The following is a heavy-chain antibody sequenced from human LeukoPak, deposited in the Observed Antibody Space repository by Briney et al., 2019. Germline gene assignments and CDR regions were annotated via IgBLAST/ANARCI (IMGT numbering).Heavy chain of an antibody. Sequence: SETLSLTCTVSGGSISSYYWSWIRQPPGKGQEWIGYIYYSGSTNYNPSLKSRVTISVDTSKNQFSLKLSSVTAADTAVYYCARSPETYDFWSGYEKRFYYYYYGMDVWGQGTTVTVSS. CDR2: IYYSGST. D-gene: IGHD3-3*01. J-gene: IGHJ6*02. CDR3: ARSPETYDFWSGYEKRFYYYYYGMDV. V-gene: IGHV4-59*01. CDR1: GGSISSYY.